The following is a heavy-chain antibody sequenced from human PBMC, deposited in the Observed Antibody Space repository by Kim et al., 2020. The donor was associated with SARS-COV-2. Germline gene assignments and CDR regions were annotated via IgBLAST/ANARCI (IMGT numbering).Heavy chain of an antibody. J-gene: IGHJ5*02. Sequence: NYNPSLKSRVTISVDTSKNQFSLKLSSVTAADTAVYYCARRTLADNWFDPWGQGTLVTVSS. V-gene: IGHV4-34*01. CDR3: ARRTLADNWFDP. D-gene: IGHD3-16*01.